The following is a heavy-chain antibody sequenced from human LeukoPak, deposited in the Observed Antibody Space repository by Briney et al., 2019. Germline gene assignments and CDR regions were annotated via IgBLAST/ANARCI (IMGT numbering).Heavy chain of an antibody. CDR1: GFTFSSYG. V-gene: IGHV3-30*18. D-gene: IGHD6-13*01. J-gene: IGHJ4*02. Sequence: GRSLRLSCEASGFTFSSYGMHWVRQAPGKGLEWVAVVSSDRSKKEYADSVRGRFTIPRDNAKNTLFLQMNSLRADDTAVYYCAKGGVSDSGSWYGDYFDYWGQGTLVTVSS. CDR2: VSSDRSKK. CDR3: AKGGVSDSGSWYGDYFDY.